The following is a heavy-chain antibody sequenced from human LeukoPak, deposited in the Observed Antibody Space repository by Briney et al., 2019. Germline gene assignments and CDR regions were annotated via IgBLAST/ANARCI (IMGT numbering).Heavy chain of an antibody. CDR1: GGSISSGDYY. Sequence: PSETLSLTCTVSGGSISSGDYYWSWIRQPPGKGLEWIGYIYYSGSTNYNPSLKSRVTISVDTSKNQFSLKLSSVTAADTAVYYCARGRGGYDAFDIWGQGTMVTVSS. D-gene: IGHD3-16*01. CDR2: IYYSGST. V-gene: IGHV4-61*08. J-gene: IGHJ3*02. CDR3: ARGRGGYDAFDI.